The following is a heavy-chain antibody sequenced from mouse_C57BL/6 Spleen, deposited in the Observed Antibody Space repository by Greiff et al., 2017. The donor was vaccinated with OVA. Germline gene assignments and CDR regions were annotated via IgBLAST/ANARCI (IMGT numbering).Heavy chain of an antibody. CDR2: IYPGSGST. J-gene: IGHJ2*01. CDR3: ARRYGSSYDYFDY. D-gene: IGHD1-1*01. Sequence: QVQLQQPGAELVKPGASVKMSCKASGYTFTSYWITWVKQRPGQGLEWIGDIYPGSGSTNYNEKFKSKATLTVATSSSTAYMQLSSLTSEDSAVYYCARRYGSSYDYFDYWGQGTTLTVSS. CDR1: GYTFTSYW. V-gene: IGHV1-55*01.